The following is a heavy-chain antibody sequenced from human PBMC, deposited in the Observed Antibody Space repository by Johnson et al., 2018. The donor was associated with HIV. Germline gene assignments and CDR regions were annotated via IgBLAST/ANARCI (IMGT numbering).Heavy chain of an antibody. Sequence: VQLVESGGGLIQPGGSLRLSCAASGFTVSTNYMSWVRQAPGKGLEWVGFIRSKAYGGTTEYAASVKGRFTISRDDSKSIAYLQMNSLKTEDTAVYYCTSEWELLQDAFDIWGQGTMVTVSS. D-gene: IGHD1-26*01. J-gene: IGHJ3*02. CDR3: TSEWELLQDAFDI. CDR1: GFTVSTNY. V-gene: IGHV3-49*04. CDR2: IRSKAYGGTT.